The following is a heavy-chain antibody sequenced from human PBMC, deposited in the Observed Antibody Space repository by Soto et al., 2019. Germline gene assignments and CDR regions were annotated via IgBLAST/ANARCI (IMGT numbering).Heavy chain of an antibody. CDR1: GFSFGSYA. Sequence: DVQLWESGGGLVQPGGSLRLSCAASGFSFGSYALSWVRQAPGKGLEWVSTISGSDGKTFYADSVKGRFSISRDTSQNTLYLQMNSLRADDTAIYYCARWSYLDYWGQGTRVTVS. CDR2: ISGSDGKT. CDR3: ARWSYLDY. V-gene: IGHV3-23*01. J-gene: IGHJ4*02. D-gene: IGHD3-3*01.